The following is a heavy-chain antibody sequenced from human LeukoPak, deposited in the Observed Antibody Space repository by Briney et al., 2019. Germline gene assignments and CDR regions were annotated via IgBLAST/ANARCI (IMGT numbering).Heavy chain of an antibody. Sequence: GGSLRLSCAGTGFTFRSYSMNWVRQAPGQGLEWVSHISDSSSATYYAASVRGRFTVSRDNAKNSLYLQMNSLRDEDTAVYYCARDSANSFDSWGQGALVTVSS. CDR3: ARDSANSFDS. CDR2: ISDSSSAT. J-gene: IGHJ4*02. V-gene: IGHV3-48*02. CDR1: GFTFRSYS.